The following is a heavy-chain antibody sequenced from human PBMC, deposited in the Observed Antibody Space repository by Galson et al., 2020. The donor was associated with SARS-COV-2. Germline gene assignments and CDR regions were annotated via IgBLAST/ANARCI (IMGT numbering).Heavy chain of an antibody. CDR1: GYTFTSYY. CDR2: INPSGGST. D-gene: IGHD2-15*01. Sequence: ASVKVSCKASGYTFTSYYMHWVRQAPGQGLEWMGIINPSGGSTSYAQKFQGRVTMTRDTSTSTVYMELSSLRSEDTAVYYCAREAEMAPTVGAFDIWGQGTMVTVSS. CDR3: AREAEMAPTVGAFDI. J-gene: IGHJ3*02. V-gene: IGHV1-46*01.